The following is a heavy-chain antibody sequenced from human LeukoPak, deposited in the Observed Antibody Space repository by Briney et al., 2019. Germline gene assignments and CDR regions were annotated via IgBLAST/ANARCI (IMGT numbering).Heavy chain of an antibody. Sequence: SETLSLTCTVSGGSISSSSYYWGWIRQPPGKGLEWIGSIYYSGSTYYNPSLKSRVTISVDTSKNQSSLKLSSVTAADTAVYYCARALIPGYCSGGTCSYFDYWGQGTLVTVSS. J-gene: IGHJ4*02. V-gene: IGHV4-39*01. CDR2: IYYSGST. CDR3: ARALIPGYCSGGTCSYFDY. D-gene: IGHD2-15*01. CDR1: GGSISSSSYY.